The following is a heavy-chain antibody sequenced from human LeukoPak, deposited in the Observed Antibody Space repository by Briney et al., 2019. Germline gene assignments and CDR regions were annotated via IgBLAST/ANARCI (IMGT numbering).Heavy chain of an antibody. CDR3: ARRDIVVVPAAIIGAFDI. CDR1: GFTFDDYG. D-gene: IGHD2-2*02. J-gene: IGHJ3*02. Sequence: GGSLRLSCAASGFTFDDYGMSWVRQAPGKGLEWVSGINWNGGSTGYEDSVKGRFTISRDNAKNSLYLQMNSLRAEDTALYYCARRDIVVVPAAIIGAFDIWGQGTMVTVSS. V-gene: IGHV3-20*04. CDR2: INWNGGST.